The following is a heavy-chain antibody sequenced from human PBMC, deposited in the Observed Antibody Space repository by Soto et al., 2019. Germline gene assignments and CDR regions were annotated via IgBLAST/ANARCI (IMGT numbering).Heavy chain of an antibody. Sequence: ESGGGVVQPGRSLRLSCAASGFTFSSYAMHWVRQAPGKGLEWVAVISYDGSNKYYADSVKGRFTISRDNSKNTLYLQMNSLRAEDTAVYYCAREGYSSGWKIFDYWGQGTLVTVSS. CDR1: GFTFSSYA. D-gene: IGHD6-19*01. CDR3: AREGYSSGWKIFDY. J-gene: IGHJ4*02. CDR2: ISYDGSNK. V-gene: IGHV3-30-3*01.